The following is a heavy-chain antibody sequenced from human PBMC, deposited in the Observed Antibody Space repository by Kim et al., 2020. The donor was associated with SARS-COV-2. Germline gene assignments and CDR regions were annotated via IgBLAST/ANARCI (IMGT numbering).Heavy chain of an antibody. CDR3: ARLKLGMGDY. D-gene: IGHD7-27*01. V-gene: IGHV1-3*01. Sequence: NTKYSQKFQGRVTMTRDTSASTAYMELSSLRSEDTAVYYCARLKLGMGDYWGQGTLVTVSS. J-gene: IGHJ4*02. CDR2: NT.